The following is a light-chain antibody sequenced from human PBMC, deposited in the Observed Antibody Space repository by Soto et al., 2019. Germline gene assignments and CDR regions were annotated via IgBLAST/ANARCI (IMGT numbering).Light chain of an antibody. CDR2: RNY. J-gene: IGLJ3*02. Sequence: QSVLTQPPSASKTPGQRVTISCSGSSSNIGSNHVYWYQHLPGTAPKLLIYRNYLRPSGVPDRFSASKSATSASLAISGLPSDDDADYYCGAWDDSLSGWVFGGGTKLTVL. CDR1: SSNIGSNH. CDR3: GAWDDSLSGWV. V-gene: IGLV1-47*01.